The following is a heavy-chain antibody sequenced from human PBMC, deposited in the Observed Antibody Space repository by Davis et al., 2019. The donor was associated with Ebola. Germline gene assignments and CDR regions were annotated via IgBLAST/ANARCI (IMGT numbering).Heavy chain of an antibody. V-gene: IGHV5-51*01. CDR1: GYTFTSYW. J-gene: IGHJ3*01. D-gene: IGHD1-26*01. Sequence: PGGSLRLSCQGSGYTFTSYWLAWVRQMPGKGLEWMGIIYPGDSDITYSPSFQGQVTFSADKSISTAYLQWNSLKASDTAIYYCARRKLESGNYCDAFDFWGQGTMVTVSS. CDR3: ARRKLESGNYCDAFDF. CDR2: IYPGDSDI.